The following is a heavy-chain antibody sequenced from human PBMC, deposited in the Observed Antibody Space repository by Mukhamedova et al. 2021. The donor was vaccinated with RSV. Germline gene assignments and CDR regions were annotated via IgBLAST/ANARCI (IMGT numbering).Heavy chain of an antibody. V-gene: IGHV3-30-3*01. J-gene: IGHJ4*02. Sequence: GLEWVAVISYDGSNKYYADSVKGRFTISRDNSKNTLYPQMNSLRAEDTAVYYCARGDYYDSSGYHPLDYWGQGTLVTVSS. CDR3: ARGDYYDSSGYHPLDY. D-gene: IGHD3-22*01. CDR2: ISYDGSNK.